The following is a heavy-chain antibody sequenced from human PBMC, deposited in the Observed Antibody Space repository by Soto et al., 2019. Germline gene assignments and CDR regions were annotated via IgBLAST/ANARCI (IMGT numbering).Heavy chain of an antibody. CDR2: SGSRGST. CDR3: AKDRGGSSSEIDY. V-gene: IGHV3-23*01. J-gene: IGHJ4*02. CDR1: GFTFSSYT. D-gene: IGHD6-13*01. Sequence: EVPLLESGGGLVQPGGSLRLSCAASGFTFSSYTMNWVRQAPGKGLEWVSGSGSRGSTYYADSVKGRFTISRDNSKNTLYLQMNSLSAEDTAVYYCAKDRGGSSSEIDYWGQGTLVTVSS.